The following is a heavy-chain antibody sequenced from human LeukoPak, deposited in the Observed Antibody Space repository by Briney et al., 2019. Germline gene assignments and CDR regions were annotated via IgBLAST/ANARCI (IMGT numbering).Heavy chain of an antibody. J-gene: IGHJ5*02. V-gene: IGHV1-18*04. CDR3: ARGKVYYYDSSGYQDRNNWFDP. D-gene: IGHD3-22*01. CDR1: GYTFTGYY. CDR2: SSGYNGNT. Sequence: ASVKVSCKASGYTFTGYYMHWVRQAPGQGLEWMGWSSGYNGNTNYVQKLQGRVTMTTDTSTSTAYMELSSLRAEDTAVYYCARGKVYYYDSSGYQDRNNWFDPWGQGTLVTVSS.